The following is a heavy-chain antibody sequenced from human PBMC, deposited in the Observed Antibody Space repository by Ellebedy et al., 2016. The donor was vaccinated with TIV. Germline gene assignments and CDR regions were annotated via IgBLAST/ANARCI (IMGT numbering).Heavy chain of an antibody. V-gene: IGHV4/OR15-8*01. Sequence: SETLSLTCVVSGDSIKTGSWWTWVRQPPGKGLEWVGDVSHSGSANYNPSLTSRLTISVDTSKNQFSLKLASVTAADTDEYYCARVVGGTPRGVYSSSELDTRYHFYIMDVWGQGTTVTVSS. CDR1: GDSIKTGSW. J-gene: IGHJ6*02. D-gene: IGHD6-13*01. CDR3: ARVVGGTPRGVYSSSELDTRYHFYIMDV. CDR2: VSHSGSA.